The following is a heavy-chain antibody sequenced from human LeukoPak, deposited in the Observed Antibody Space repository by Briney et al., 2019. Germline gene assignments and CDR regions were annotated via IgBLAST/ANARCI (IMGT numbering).Heavy chain of an antibody. CDR1: GFTFSSYS. CDR3: AREPYCGGDYYSPINFDY. CDR2: ISSSSSYI. J-gene: IGHJ4*02. D-gene: IGHD2-21*02. V-gene: IGHV3-21*01. Sequence: GGSLRLSCAASGFTFSSYSMNWVRQAPGKGLEWVSSISSSSSYIYYADSVKGRFTISRDNAKNSLYLQMNSLRAEDTAVYYCAREPYCGGDYYSPINFDYWGQGTLVTISS.